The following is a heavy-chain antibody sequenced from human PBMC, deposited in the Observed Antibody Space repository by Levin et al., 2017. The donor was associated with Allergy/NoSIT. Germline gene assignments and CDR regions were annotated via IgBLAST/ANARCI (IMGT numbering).Heavy chain of an antibody. CDR1: GFTFSTYG. D-gene: IGHD3-16*01. CDR2: ISSDGSTK. Sequence: GESLKISCAASGFTFSTYGIHWVRQAPGKGLEWVAIISSDGSTKHYADSVKGRFTVSRDNSKNTLYLQMNSLRADDTAVYYCAKDPMGGSSAFDIWGQGTMVTVSS. J-gene: IGHJ3*02. CDR3: AKDPMGGSSAFDI. V-gene: IGHV3-30*18.